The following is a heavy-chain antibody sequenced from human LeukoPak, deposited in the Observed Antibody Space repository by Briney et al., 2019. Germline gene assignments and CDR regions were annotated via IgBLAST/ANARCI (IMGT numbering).Heavy chain of an antibody. J-gene: IGHJ6*02. V-gene: IGHV3-66*02. D-gene: IGHD3/OR15-3a*01. CDR2: IYSGGST. CDR3: ARVLWTGFRTRYFSGMAA. Sequence: PGGSLRLSCAASGITVSSNYMTWVRQAPGKGLKWVSVIYSGGSTYYADPVKGRFTISRDNSKKTLHLQMNSLRSEDTAIYYCARVLWTGFRTRYFSGMAAWGQGATVTVSS. CDR1: GITVSSNY.